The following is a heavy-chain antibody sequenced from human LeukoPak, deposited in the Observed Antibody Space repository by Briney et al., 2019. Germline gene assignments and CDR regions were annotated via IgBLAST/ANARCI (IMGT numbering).Heavy chain of an antibody. CDR3: AKDLHSSSPDYFDY. V-gene: IGHV3-30*02. D-gene: IGHD6-6*01. CDR2: IRYDGSNK. Sequence: GRSLRLSCAAYGFTFSSYGMHWVRQAPGKGLEWVAFIRYDGSNKYYADSVKGRFTISRDNSKNTLYLQMNSLRAEDTAVYYCAKDLHSSSPDYFDYWGQGTLVTVSS. J-gene: IGHJ4*02. CDR1: GFTFSSYG.